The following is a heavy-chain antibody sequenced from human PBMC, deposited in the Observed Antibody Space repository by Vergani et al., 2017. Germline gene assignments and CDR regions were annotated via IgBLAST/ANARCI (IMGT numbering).Heavy chain of an antibody. D-gene: IGHD3/OR15-3a*01. CDR2: IKSDGSIT. CDR1: GFSFNSYW. V-gene: IGHV3-74*03. Sequence: DVHLAESGGGFFQPGGSLRLSCSASGFSFNSYWMHWVRQVPGKGLLWVSRIKSDGSITAYADSVKGRFTISRDNAKNSLYLQMNSLRAEDTAVYYCARDMSLWYWGQGTLVTVSS. CDR3: ARDMSLWY. J-gene: IGHJ4*02.